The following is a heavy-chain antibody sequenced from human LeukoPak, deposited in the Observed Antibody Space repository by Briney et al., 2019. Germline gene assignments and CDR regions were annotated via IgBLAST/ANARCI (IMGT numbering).Heavy chain of an antibody. V-gene: IGHV4-59*01. J-gene: IGHJ5*02. CDR3: ARAVLLEWLFGWFDP. D-gene: IGHD3-3*01. CDR2: IYYSRST. Sequence: SETLSLTCTVSGGSISSYYWSWIRQPPGKGLEWIGYIYYSRSTNYNPSLKSRVTISVDTSKNQFSLKLSSVTAADTAVYYCARAVLLEWLFGWFDPWGQGTLVTVSS. CDR1: GGSISSYY.